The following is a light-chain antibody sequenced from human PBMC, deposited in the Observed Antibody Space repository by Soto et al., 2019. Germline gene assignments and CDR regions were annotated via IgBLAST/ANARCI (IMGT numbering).Light chain of an antibody. CDR2: GAS. CDR1: QSVSSSY. Sequence: EIVLTQSPGTLSLSPGERATLSCRASQSVSSSYLAWYQQKPGQAPRLLIYGASSRATGIPDRFSGSGCGTDFTVTISRLEREGFAVYYCQQYGSSPPVTFGPGTKVDIK. CDR3: QQYGSSPPVT. V-gene: IGKV3-20*01. J-gene: IGKJ3*01.